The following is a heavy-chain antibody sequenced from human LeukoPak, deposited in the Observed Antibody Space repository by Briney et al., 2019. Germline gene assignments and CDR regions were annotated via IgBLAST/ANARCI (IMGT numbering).Heavy chain of an antibody. CDR1: GFSFSTSS. Sequence: PGGSLRLSCEASGFSFSTSSMNWVRQAPGKGLEWVSSIFGDGPGLYYAESVKGRFTISRENGKNSVYLEMNSLRDDDTAVYYCTREGGSTDAGFWGQGTLVTVSS. CDR3: TREGGSTDAGF. CDR2: IFGDGPGL. V-gene: IGHV3-21*06. J-gene: IGHJ4*02. D-gene: IGHD3-16*01.